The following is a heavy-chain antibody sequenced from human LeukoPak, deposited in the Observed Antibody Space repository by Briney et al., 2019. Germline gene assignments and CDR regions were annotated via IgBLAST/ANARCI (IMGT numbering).Heavy chain of an antibody. CDR1: GFTFRSYA. Sequence: PGGSLRLSCAASGFTFRSYAMSWVRQAPGKGLEWVSGISGSGGSTYYADSAKGRFTISRDNYKNTLYLQMNSLRAKDTAVYYCASDDGSGYYHYFAYWGQGTLVTVSS. J-gene: IGHJ4*02. V-gene: IGHV3-23*01. CDR3: ASDDGSGYYHYFAY. CDR2: ISGSGGST. D-gene: IGHD3-22*01.